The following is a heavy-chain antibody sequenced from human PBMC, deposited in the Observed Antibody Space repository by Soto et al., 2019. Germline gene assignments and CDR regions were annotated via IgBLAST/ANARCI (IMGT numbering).Heavy chain of an antibody. D-gene: IGHD1-26*01. Sequence: EVQLVESGGGLVKPGGSLRLSCAASGFTFSDNSMKWVRQAPGRGLEWVSSISSTSTYIFYADSVKGRFTISRDNAKNSLYLKMNGRRAEDTAIYYCARQRGGREGDYWGQGTLVIVSS. J-gene: IGHJ4*02. CDR3: ARQRGGREGDY. CDR1: GFTFSDNS. CDR2: ISSTSTYI. V-gene: IGHV3-21*01.